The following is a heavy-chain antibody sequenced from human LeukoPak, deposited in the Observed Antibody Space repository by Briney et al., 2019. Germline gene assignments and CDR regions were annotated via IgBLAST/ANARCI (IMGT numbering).Heavy chain of an antibody. CDR1: GYNFIDYY. V-gene: IGHV1-2*02. CDR2: INPRSGGT. D-gene: IGHD6-6*01. Sequence: SVKVSCKASGYNFIDYYIHWVRQAPGQGPEWMGWINPRSGGTKYAQKYQGRITMTRDTSIDTGYIEVTSLTYDDTAVFFCTREPLSGQLVPYDYWGQGTLVTVSS. J-gene: IGHJ4*02. CDR3: TREPLSGQLVPYDY.